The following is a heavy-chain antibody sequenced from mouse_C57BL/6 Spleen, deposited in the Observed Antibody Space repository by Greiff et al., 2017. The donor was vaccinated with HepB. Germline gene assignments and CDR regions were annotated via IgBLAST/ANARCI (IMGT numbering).Heavy chain of an antibody. CDR1: GFTFSDYG. Sequence: EVQGVESGGGLVKPGGSLKLSCAASGFTFSDYGMHWVRQAPEKGLEWVAYISSGSSTIYYADTVKGRFTISRDNAKNTLFLQMTSLRSEDTAMYYCAPYDYDGDYYAMDYWGQGTSVTVSS. J-gene: IGHJ4*01. V-gene: IGHV5-17*01. CDR3: APYDYDGDYYAMDY. D-gene: IGHD2-4*01. CDR2: ISSGSSTI.